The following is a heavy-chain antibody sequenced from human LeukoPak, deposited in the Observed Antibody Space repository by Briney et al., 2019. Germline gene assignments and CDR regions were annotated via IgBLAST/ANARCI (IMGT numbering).Heavy chain of an antibody. V-gene: IGHV3-23*01. D-gene: IGHD6-13*01. Sequence: GGSLRLSGAASGFTFSSYAMCWVRQAPGKGLEWVSAISGTGGSTYYADSVKGRFTISRDNSKNTLYLQMNSLRAEDTAVYYCARMKQPDYWGQGTLVTVSS. CDR1: GFTFSSYA. CDR3: ARMKQPDY. CDR2: ISGTGGST. J-gene: IGHJ4*02.